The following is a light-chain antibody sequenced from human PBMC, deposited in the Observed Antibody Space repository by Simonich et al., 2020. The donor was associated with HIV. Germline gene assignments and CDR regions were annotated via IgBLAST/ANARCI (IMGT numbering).Light chain of an antibody. CDR1: QSVLYSSDNKNY. CDR2: WAS. Sequence: DIVMTQSPDSLAVSLGERATINCRSSQSVLYSSDNKNYLAWYQQKPGQPPKLLIYWASTRQSGVPDRFSGTGSGTDFTLTISSLQPEDFATYYCQQFNSFPYTFGLGTKLEIK. V-gene: IGKV4-1*01. J-gene: IGKJ2*01. CDR3: QQFNSFPYT.